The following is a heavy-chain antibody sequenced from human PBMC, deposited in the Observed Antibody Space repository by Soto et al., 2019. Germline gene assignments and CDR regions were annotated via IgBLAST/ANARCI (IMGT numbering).Heavy chain of an antibody. CDR3: AADATAWQQMVPSDY. V-gene: IGHV1-58*01. Sequence: ASVKVSCKASGFTFTSSAFQWVRQARGQRLEWIGWIAVGSGYTNYAQRFQDRVTLTRDMSTATTYMELSRLTSEYTAIYYCAADATAWQQMVPSDYWGQGTLVTVSS. CDR1: GFTFTSSA. CDR2: IAVGSGYT. D-gene: IGHD2-8*01. J-gene: IGHJ4*02.